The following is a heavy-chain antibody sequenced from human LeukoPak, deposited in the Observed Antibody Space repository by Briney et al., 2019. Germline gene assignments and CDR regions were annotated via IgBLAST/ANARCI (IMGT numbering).Heavy chain of an antibody. Sequence: SETLSFTCTVSGGSISSYYWSWIWQPPGKGLEWIGYIYYSGSTNYNPSLKSRVTISVDTSKNQFSLKLSSVTAADTAVYYCARAIPPAGRKGGAFDIWGQGTMVTVSS. CDR3: ARAIPPAGRKGGAFDI. D-gene: IGHD2-15*01. J-gene: IGHJ3*02. CDR2: IYYSGST. CDR1: GGSISSYY. V-gene: IGHV4-59*01.